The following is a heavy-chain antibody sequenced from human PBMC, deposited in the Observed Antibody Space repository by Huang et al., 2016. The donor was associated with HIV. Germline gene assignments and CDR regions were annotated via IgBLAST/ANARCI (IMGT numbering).Heavy chain of an antibody. Sequence: QVHLVQSGAEVREPGASVKVSCRPSGNTFTSFHVHWVRQAPGPGLEWMGKISASGGSTTSADKCQGRISMTRDRSTGTIFLELRSLRSEDTAMYYCARVQPPHGRNPLDIWGQGTLITVSS. CDR3: ARVQPPHGRNPLDI. CDR2: ISASGGST. CDR1: GNTFTSFH. J-gene: IGHJ3*02. V-gene: IGHV1-46*03.